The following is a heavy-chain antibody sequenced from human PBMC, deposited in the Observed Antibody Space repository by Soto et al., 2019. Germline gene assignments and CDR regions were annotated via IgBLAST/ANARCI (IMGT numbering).Heavy chain of an antibody. Sequence: QMTLNESGPTVVRPTEPLTLTCRFSGFSLTTSGVGGGGSRQSQGKALKWLAYINWDEDKGYSASLKSRLTITKDTSKNQVVLTVSDLDPTDTATYYCAHRVLRTVFGLVTTTAIYFDFWGQGTPVAVSS. J-gene: IGHJ4*02. CDR1: GFSLTTSGVG. CDR2: INWDEDK. V-gene: IGHV2-5*02. D-gene: IGHD3-3*01. CDR3: AHRVLRTVFGLVTTTAIYFDF.